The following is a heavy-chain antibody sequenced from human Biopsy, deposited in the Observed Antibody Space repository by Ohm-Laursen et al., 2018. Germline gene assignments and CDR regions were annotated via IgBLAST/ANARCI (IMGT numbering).Heavy chain of an antibody. CDR1: GFSFTTVGMR. V-gene: IGHV2-70*04. J-gene: IGHJ6*02. CDR2: FDWAGDT. CDR3: ARASASQYYGVDV. Sequence: PTQTLTLTGTFSGFSFTTVGMRVTWIRQAPGKALEWLAHFDWAGDTRYSASLKTRLSISKDTFKDQVVLTMTDIDPVDTATYYCARASASQYYGVDVWGQGTSVTVSS. D-gene: IGHD1-26*01.